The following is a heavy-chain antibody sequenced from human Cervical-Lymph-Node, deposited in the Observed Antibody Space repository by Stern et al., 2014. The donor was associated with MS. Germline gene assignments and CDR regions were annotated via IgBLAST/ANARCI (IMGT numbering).Heavy chain of an antibody. CDR2: IVASGNRT. V-gene: IGHV3-23*04. J-gene: IGHJ4*02. D-gene: IGHD4-23*01. Sequence: LVQSGGVLVQPGGSLRLSCVASGFTFTSYAINWVRQAPGKGLQWVSAIVASGNRTYYTDSVKGRFTISRDNSKNTVYLEMNSLTAEDTAVYFCTLLATPTDYWGRGTLVTVSP. CDR1: GFTFTSYA. CDR3: TLLATPTDY.